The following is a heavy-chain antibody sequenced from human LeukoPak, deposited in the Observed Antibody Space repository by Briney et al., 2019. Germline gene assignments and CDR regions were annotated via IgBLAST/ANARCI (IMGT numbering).Heavy chain of an antibody. J-gene: IGHJ6*03. CDR3: ARDSPAVAGRYYYYYYMDV. V-gene: IGHV4-4*07. CDR1: GGSISGYY. CDR2: IYTSGST. D-gene: IGHD6-19*01. Sequence: SETLSLTCTVSGGSISGYYWSWIRQPAGKGLEWIGRIYTSGSTNYNPSLKSRVTMSVDTSKNQFSLKLSSVTAADTAVYYCARDSPAVAGRYYYYYYMDVWGKGTTVTVSS.